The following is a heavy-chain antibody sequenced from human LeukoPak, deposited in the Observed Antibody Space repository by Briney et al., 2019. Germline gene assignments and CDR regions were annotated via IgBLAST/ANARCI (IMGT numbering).Heavy chain of an antibody. CDR2: ITSSSSHI. Sequence: TGGSLRLSCAACGFTFSHYTIGWVRQAPGKGLERVASITSSSSHIYYADSVKGRFTISRDNAKNEVYPQMNSLRGEDTAIYYCARVMMGATVTTFHYYCMDVWGVGTAVTVSS. J-gene: IGHJ6*03. CDR1: GFTFSHYT. CDR3: ARVMMGATVTTFHYYCMDV. D-gene: IGHD4-11*01. V-gene: IGHV3-21*01.